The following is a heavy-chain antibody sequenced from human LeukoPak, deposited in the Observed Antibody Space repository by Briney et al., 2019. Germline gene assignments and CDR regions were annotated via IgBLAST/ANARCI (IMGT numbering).Heavy chain of an antibody. CDR3: ARHCRFLEWLSDYYGMDV. Sequence: PGGSLRLSCAASGFTFSSYSMTWVRLAPGKGLEWVSSISSSSSYIYYADSVKGRFTISRDNAKNSLYLQMNSLRAEDTAVYYCARHCRFLEWLSDYYGMDVWGQGTTVTVSS. CDR1: GFTFSSYS. CDR2: ISSSSSYI. D-gene: IGHD3-3*01. J-gene: IGHJ6*02. V-gene: IGHV3-21*01.